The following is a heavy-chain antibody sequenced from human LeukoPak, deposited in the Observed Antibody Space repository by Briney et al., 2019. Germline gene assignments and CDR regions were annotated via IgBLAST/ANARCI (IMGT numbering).Heavy chain of an antibody. V-gene: IGHV4-59*01. Sequence: SETLSLTCTVSGGSISSYYWSWIRQPPGKGLGWIGYTYYSGSTNYNPSLKSRVTISVDTSKNQFSLKLSSVTAADTAVYYCARADYKLHFDYWGQGTLVTVSS. J-gene: IGHJ4*02. CDR3: ARADYKLHFDY. CDR1: GGSISSYY. CDR2: TYYSGST. D-gene: IGHD4-11*01.